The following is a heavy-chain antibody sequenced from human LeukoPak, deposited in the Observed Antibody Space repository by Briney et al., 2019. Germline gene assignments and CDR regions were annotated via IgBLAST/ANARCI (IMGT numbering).Heavy chain of an antibody. Sequence: SETLSLTCTVSGGSISSSSYYWGWIRQPPGKGLEWIVSIYYSGSTYYNPSLKSRVTISVDTSKNQFSLKLSSVTAADTAVYYCARDPPSGYLPYNWFDPWGQGTLVTASS. D-gene: IGHD3-9*01. CDR2: IYYSGST. CDR3: ARDPPSGYLPYNWFDP. CDR1: GGSISSSSYY. V-gene: IGHV4-39*07. J-gene: IGHJ5*02.